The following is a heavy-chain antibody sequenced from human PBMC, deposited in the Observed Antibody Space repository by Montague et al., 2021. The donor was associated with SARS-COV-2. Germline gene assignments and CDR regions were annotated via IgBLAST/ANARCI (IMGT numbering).Heavy chain of an antibody. Sequence: SLRLSCAASGFTFSSYALTWVRQAPGKGLEWVSAISNSGGRTYYADSVKGRFTISSDNARNSLYLQLTSLRGEDTAVYYCARGGRGTSYYWEYWGQGTLVTVSS. CDR1: GFTFSSYA. V-gene: IGHV3-23*01. J-gene: IGHJ4*02. CDR2: ISNSGGRT. D-gene: IGHD2-2*01. CDR3: ARGGRGTSYYWEY.